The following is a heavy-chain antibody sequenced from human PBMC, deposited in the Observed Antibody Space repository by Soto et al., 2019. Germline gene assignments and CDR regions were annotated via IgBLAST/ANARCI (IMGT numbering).Heavy chain of an antibody. Sequence: TSETLSLTCAVSGGSISSGGYSWSWIRQPPGKGLEWIGYIYHSGSTYYNPSLKSRVTISVDRSKNQFSLKLSSVTAADTAVYYCARGEKGPVVYFDYWGQGTLVTVSS. J-gene: IGHJ4*02. CDR3: ARGEKGPVVYFDY. D-gene: IGHD2-15*01. CDR2: IYHSGST. V-gene: IGHV4-30-2*01. CDR1: GGSISSGGYS.